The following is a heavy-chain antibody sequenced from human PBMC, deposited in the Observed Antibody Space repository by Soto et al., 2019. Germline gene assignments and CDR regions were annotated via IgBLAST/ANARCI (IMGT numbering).Heavy chain of an antibody. D-gene: IGHD3-10*01. CDR2: ISSSSSYI. J-gene: IGHJ4*02. CDR1: GFTFSSYS. V-gene: IGHV3-21*01. CDR3: ARDWMVRGAAPYYFDY. Sequence: EVQLVESGGGLVKPGGSLRLSCAASGFTFSSYSMNWVRQAPGKGLEWVSSISSSSSYIYYADSVKGRFTISRDNAKNSLYLQMNSLRAEDTAVSYCARDWMVRGAAPYYFDYWGQGTLVTVSS.